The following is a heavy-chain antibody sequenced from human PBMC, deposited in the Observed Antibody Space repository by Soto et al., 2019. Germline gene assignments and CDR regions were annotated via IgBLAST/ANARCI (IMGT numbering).Heavy chain of an antibody. V-gene: IGHV3-30-3*01. D-gene: IGHD4-4*01. CDR3: ARDAFIYSRGAYYDH. J-gene: IGHJ4*02. CDR1: GFTFSTYA. CDR2: ISYTGANQ. Sequence: QVRLVESGGGAVQPGDSLRLSCDASGFTFSTYALHWVRQAPGKGLEWVAFISYTGANQYYADSVKGQFTVSRDNSKNIASLQMTSLKPEDSAVYYCARDAFIYSRGAYYDHWGQGTLVTVSS.